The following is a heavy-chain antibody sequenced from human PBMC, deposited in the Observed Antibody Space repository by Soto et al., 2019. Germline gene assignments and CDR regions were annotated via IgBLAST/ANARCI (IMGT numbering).Heavy chain of an antibody. CDR3: AGGWGGYFRH. CDR1: VGSISSYY. CDR2: IYYSGST. D-gene: IGHD7-27*01. Sequence: QVQLQESGPGLVKPSETLSLTCTVSVGSISSYYWSWIRQPPGKGLEWIGYIYYSGSTNYNPSLKSRVTISADTSKNQFSPKLSSVTAADTAVYYCAGGWGGYFRHWGQGTLVTVSS. V-gene: IGHV4-59*01. J-gene: IGHJ1*01.